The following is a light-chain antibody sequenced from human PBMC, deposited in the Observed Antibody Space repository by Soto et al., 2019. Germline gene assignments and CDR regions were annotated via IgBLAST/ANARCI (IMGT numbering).Light chain of an antibody. CDR3: SSYTSSNTWV. CDR1: SSDVGGYNY. V-gene: IGLV2-14*01. CDR2: EVS. J-gene: IGLJ3*02. Sequence: QSALTQPASVSGSPGQSITISCTGTSSDVGGYNYVSWYQQHPGKVPRLMIYEVSNRPSGLSNRFSGSKSDNTASLTISGLQAEDEADYYCSSYTSSNTWVFCGGTKLTVL.